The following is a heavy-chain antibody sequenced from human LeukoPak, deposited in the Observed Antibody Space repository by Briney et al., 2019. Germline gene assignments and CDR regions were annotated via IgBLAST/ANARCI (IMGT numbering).Heavy chain of an antibody. V-gene: IGHV4-59*08. Sequence: PSETQSLTCTASGGSISSYYGNWIRQPPGKGLEWIGYIYSSGSSNSDPSLKGRVAISVNTSHNQFSLKLTSVTVADTAVYYCARRSGSGWYIDYWGQGALVTVSS. J-gene: IGHJ4*02. D-gene: IGHD6-19*01. CDR3: ARRSGSGWYIDY. CDR2: IYSSGSS. CDR1: GGSISSYY.